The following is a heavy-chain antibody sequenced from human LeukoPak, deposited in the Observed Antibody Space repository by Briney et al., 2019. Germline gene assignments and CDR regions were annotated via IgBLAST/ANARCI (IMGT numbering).Heavy chain of an antibody. CDR2: NNPNSGGR. Sequence: ASVKDSRRASGYTLIGYYMHWVRPAPGQGVEWMGWNNPNSGGRNYEQKVHGRVTMTRDTSISTAYMELSRLRSDDTAVYYCVRDRYYGAGSFYQMDVWGQGTTVTVS. CDR1: GYTLIGYY. V-gene: IGHV1-2*02. CDR3: VRDRYYGAGSFYQMDV. D-gene: IGHD3-10*01. J-gene: IGHJ6*02.